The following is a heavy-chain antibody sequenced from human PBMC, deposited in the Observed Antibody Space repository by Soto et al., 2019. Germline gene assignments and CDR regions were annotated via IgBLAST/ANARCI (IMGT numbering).Heavy chain of an antibody. D-gene: IGHD1-26*01. J-gene: IGHJ4*02. CDR2: ISGSGNNT. CDR1: GFTFNSYA. Sequence: GGSLRLSCAASGFTFNSYAMNWVRQAPGKGLEWASGISGSGNNTHYADSVKGRFTISRDNSKNTLFLQMNSLRAEDTAVYYCAKFKFSRSSPSDYWGQGILVTVSS. CDR3: AKFKFSRSSPSDY. V-gene: IGHV3-23*01.